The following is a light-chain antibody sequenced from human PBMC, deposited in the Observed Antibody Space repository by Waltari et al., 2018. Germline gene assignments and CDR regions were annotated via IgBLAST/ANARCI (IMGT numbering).Light chain of an antibody. Sequence: IISCRASQSVTTNLAWYQQKPGQPPRLLIYGASTRATDIPARFSGSGSGTEFTLTITSLQSEDFAVYYCHQYNDGPPFNFGQGTKLEIK. J-gene: IGKJ2*01. V-gene: IGKV3-15*01. CDR3: HQYNDGPPFN. CDR2: GAS. CDR1: QSVTTN.